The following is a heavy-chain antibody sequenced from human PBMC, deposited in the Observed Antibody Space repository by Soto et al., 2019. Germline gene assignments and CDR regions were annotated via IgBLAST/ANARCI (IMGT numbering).Heavy chain of an antibody. Sequence: EGSLRLSCAASGFTFSNYAMSWVRQAPGKGLEWVSAIRDGGDNTYHADSVKGRFTISRDNSKNTLYLQMNSLRVQDTAVYFSAQVPTKSGYRSGWYIDYFDYWPQGTLVTVSS. CDR2: IRDGGDNT. CDR3: AQVPTKSGYRSGWYIDYFDY. V-gene: IGHV3-23*01. J-gene: IGHJ4*02. CDR1: GFTFSNYA. D-gene: IGHD6-19*01.